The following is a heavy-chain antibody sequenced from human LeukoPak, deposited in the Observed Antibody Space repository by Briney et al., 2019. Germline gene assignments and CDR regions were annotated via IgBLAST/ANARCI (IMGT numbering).Heavy chain of an antibody. V-gene: IGHV3-7*04. CDR3: TTENWYVFEN. CDR2: ITLDGSDS. CDR1: GFPFSSYW. Sequence: GGSLRLSCAASGFPFSSYWMAWVRQAPGKGLEWVATITLDGSDSYYVDSVKGRFTVSRDNAKNSLYLRMNSLRAEDTAVFYCTTENWYVFENWGQGSLVTVSS. J-gene: IGHJ4*02. D-gene: IGHD1-1*01.